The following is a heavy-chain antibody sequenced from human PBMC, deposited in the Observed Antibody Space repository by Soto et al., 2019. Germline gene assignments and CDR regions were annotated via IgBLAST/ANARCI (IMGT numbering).Heavy chain of an antibody. CDR2: IYWDDDK. CDR3: AHSLGEDCFDP. D-gene: IGHD3-16*01. J-gene: IGHJ5*02. CDR1: GFALTTSGVG. V-gene: IGHV2-5*02. Sequence: HITLKESGPSLVKSTQTLTLTCTFSGFALTTSGVGGGWISQPPGKALEWLALIYWDDDKRYSKSVRISLTITKDTSKNLVDLMMTIVDPVDTAKYYCAHSLGEDCFDPWGHVILGTVAS.